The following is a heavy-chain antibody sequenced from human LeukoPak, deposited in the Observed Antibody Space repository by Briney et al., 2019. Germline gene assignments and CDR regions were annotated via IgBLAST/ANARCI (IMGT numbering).Heavy chain of an antibody. J-gene: IGHJ4*02. CDR1: GFTFSTYW. V-gene: IGHV3-7*01. Sequence: GGSLRLSCAASGFTFSTYWMSWVRQAPGKGLEWVANIKQDGSEKNYVVSVLGRFTISRDNAENSLYLQMNSLRAEDTAVYYCARGGTTVTARDYFDYWGQGTLVTVSS. CDR2: IKQDGSEK. D-gene: IGHD4-11*01. CDR3: ARGGTTVTARDYFDY.